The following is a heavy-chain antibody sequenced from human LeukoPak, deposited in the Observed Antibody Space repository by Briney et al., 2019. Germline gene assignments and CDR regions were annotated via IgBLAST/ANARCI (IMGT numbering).Heavy chain of an antibody. CDR3: ARDGISTVDSYYYSGMDV. CDR2: ITSSSTYI. D-gene: IGHD4-11*01. V-gene: IGHV3-21*01. Sequence: GGSLRLSCAASGFTFNTYSMNWVRQAPGKGLEWVSSITSSSTYIYYADSVKGRFTISRDNAKNSLYLQMNSLRAEDTAVYYCARDGISTVDSYYYSGMDVWGQGTTVT. CDR1: GFTFNTYS. J-gene: IGHJ6*02.